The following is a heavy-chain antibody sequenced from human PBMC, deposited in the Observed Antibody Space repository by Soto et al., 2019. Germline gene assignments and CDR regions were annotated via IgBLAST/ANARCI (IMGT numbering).Heavy chain of an antibody. J-gene: IGHJ4*02. V-gene: IGHV4-39*01. CDR1: AGSRSNRSYY. CDR3: ARVGIAVAELDY. CDR2: SYYIGGT. D-gene: IGHD6-19*01. Sequence: SMRLPCTVSAGSRSNRSYYRGRILQPPGKQLECRGSSYYIGGTYYNPSLKSRVTISVDTSKNQFFLKLSSVTAAAAAVYYCARVGIAVAELDYWRTGTLV.